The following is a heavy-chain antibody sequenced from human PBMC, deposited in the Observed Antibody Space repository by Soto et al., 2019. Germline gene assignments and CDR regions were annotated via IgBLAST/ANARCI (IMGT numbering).Heavy chain of an antibody. D-gene: IGHD2-21*01. CDR3: VHSRKIAGLMQWVS. Sequence: QITLKESGPTLVKPTQTLTLTCSFSGFSLDTTEVGVGWIRQPPGKALEWLALVYWNNDKRYRPSLESRLTITKDTTQDQVVITMTNMDPVVTGTYYCVHSRKIAGLMQWVSWGQGTLVKVSS. CDR1: GFSLDTTEVG. CDR2: VYWNNDK. V-gene: IGHV2-5*01. J-gene: IGHJ4*02.